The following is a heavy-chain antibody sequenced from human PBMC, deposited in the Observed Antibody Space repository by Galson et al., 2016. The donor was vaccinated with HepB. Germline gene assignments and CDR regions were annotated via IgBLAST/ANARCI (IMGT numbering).Heavy chain of an antibody. CDR3: ARQSIQWGYSDF. CDR1: GDSIISTSYY. Sequence: ETLSLTCTVSGDSIISTSYYWAVIRQPTGKGLEWIGTIYYSGTTYYNPSVKSRLTLSVDTSRSQFSLRLNSVTAADTAVYFCARQSIQWGYSDFWGQGALITVSS. CDR2: IYYSGTT. V-gene: IGHV4-39*01. J-gene: IGHJ4*02. D-gene: IGHD3-22*01.